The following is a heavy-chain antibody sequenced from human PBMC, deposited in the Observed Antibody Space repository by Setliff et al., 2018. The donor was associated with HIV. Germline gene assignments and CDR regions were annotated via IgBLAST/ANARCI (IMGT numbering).Heavy chain of an antibody. CDR2: IYDSGST. J-gene: IGHJ4*02. D-gene: IGHD3-22*01. V-gene: IGHV4-39*07. CDR3: ARNPHYFDRSGSYSWFYFDF. CDR1: GASISNSNSY. Sequence: SETLSLTCSVYGASISNSNSYWGWIRQPPGKRLEWLGSIYDSGSTSYNPSLSSRLTISVDTSKNHFSLRLSSVSAADTAVYYCARNPHYFDRSGSYSWFYFDFWGQGALVT.